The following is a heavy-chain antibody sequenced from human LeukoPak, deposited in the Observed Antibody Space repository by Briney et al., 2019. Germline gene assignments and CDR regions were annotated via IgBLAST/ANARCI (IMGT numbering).Heavy chain of an antibody. J-gene: IGHJ4*02. CDR1: GGSINSGSYF. CDR2: IYYSGST. V-gene: IGHV4-39*07. CDR3: ARGGLNWEYYFDY. Sequence: SETLSLTCTVSGGSINSGSYFWGWIRQPPGKGLEWIGSIYYSGSTHYNPSLKSRVTISVDTSKTQFSLKLSSMTAADTAVYYCARGGLNWEYYFDYWGQGTLVTVSS. D-gene: IGHD7-27*01.